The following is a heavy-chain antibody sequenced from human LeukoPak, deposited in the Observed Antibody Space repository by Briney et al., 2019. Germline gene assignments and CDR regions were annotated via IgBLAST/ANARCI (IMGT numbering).Heavy chain of an antibody. V-gene: IGHV4-39*01. Sequence: SETLSLTCTVSGGSISSSSYYWGWIRQPPGKGLEWIGSIYYSGSTHYNPSLKSRVTISVDTSKKQFSLKLSSVTAADTAVYYCARLSLGSGYYFDCWGQGTLVTVSS. D-gene: IGHD3-3*01. CDR1: GGSISSSSYY. CDR2: IYYSGST. CDR3: ARLSLGSGYYFDC. J-gene: IGHJ4*02.